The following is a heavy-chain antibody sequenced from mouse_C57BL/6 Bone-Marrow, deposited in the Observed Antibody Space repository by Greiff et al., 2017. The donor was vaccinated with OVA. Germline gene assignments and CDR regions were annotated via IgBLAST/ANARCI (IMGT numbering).Heavy chain of an antibody. V-gene: IGHV1-82*01. Sequence: VQRVESGPELVKPGASVKISCKASGYAFSSSWMNWVKQRPGKGLEWIGRIYPGDGDTNYNGKFKGKATLTADTSSSTAYMQLSRLTSEDSAVYFCARHEDGYYASYLDYWGQGTTLTVSS. CDR2: IYPGDGDT. J-gene: IGHJ2*01. CDR3: ARHEDGYYASYLDY. D-gene: IGHD2-3*01. CDR1: GYAFSSSW.